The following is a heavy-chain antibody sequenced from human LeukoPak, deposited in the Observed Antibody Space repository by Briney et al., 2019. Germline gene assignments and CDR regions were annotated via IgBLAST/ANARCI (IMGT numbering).Heavy chain of an antibody. CDR1: GFTFSSYG. CDR2: ISGSGGST. D-gene: IGHD5/OR15-5a*01. V-gene: IGHV3-23*01. CDR3: ARAVSADWFDP. Sequence: PGGSLRLTCAASGFTFSSYGMSWVRQAPGKGLEWVSAISGSGGSTYYADSVKGRFTISRDNSKNTLYLQMNSLRAEDTAVYYCARAVSADWFDPWGQGTLVTVSS. J-gene: IGHJ5*02.